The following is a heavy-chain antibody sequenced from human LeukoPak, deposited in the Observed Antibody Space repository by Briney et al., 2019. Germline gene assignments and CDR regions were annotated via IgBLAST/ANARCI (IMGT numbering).Heavy chain of an antibody. D-gene: IGHD6-19*01. Sequence: GGSLRLSCAASGFTFSSYAMIWVRQAPGKGLEWVSTISGSGGSTYYADSVKGRFTISRDNSKNTLYLQMNSLRAEDTAVYYCAKGAVAGNYYYYGMDVWGQGTTVTISS. CDR2: ISGSGGST. V-gene: IGHV3-23*01. J-gene: IGHJ6*02. CDR3: AKGAVAGNYYYYGMDV. CDR1: GFTFSSYA.